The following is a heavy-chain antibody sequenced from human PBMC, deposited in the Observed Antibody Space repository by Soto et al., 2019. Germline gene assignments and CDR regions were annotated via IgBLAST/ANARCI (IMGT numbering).Heavy chain of an antibody. Sequence: PGGSLRLSCAASGFTFSSYAMHWVRQAPGKGLEWVAVISYDGSNKYYADSVKGRFTISRDNSKNTLYLQMNSLRAEDTAVYYCARAVAGPYYYYYGMDLRGQGTKVTVS. CDR3: ARAVAGPYYYYYGMDL. V-gene: IGHV3-30-3*01. CDR1: GFTFSSYA. CDR2: ISYDGSNK. J-gene: IGHJ6*02. D-gene: IGHD6-19*01.